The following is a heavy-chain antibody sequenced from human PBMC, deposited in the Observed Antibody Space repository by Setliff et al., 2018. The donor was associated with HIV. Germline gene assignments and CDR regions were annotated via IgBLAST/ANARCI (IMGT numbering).Heavy chain of an antibody. CDR1: GYTFTSFG. Sequence: ASVKVSCKASGYTFTSFGLSWVRQAPGQGLEWMAWISLYNGDTNLAPRFRGRVTLTTDTSTRTAYMELTSLTSDDTAVYYCATDRTQTGMNMVRGRLTDPARYPLDYWGQGTLVTVSS. J-gene: IGHJ4*02. CDR3: ATDRTQTGMNMVRGRLTDPARYPLDY. CDR2: ISLYNGDT. D-gene: IGHD3-10*01. V-gene: IGHV1-18*01.